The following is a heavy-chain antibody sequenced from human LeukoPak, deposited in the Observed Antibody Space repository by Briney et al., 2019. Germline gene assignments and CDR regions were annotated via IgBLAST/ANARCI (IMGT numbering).Heavy chain of an antibody. CDR2: IWYDGSNK. CDR3: ARHESEGWGNYYKGAFDM. Sequence: GRSLRLSCAASGFTFSSYGMHWVRQAPGKGLEWVAVIWYDGSNKYYADSVKGRFTISRDNSKNTLYLQMNSLRAEDTAVYYCARHESEGWGNYYKGAFDMWGQGTMVTVSS. J-gene: IGHJ3*02. D-gene: IGHD3-10*01. V-gene: IGHV3-33*01. CDR1: GFTFSSYG.